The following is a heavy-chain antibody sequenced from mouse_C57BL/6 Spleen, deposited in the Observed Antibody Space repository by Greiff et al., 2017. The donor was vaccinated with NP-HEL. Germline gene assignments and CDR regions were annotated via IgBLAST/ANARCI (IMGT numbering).Heavy chain of an antibody. CDR1: GFSLTSYG. V-gene: IGHV2-2*01. J-gene: IGHJ1*03. D-gene: IGHD1-1*01. CDR2: IWSGGST. CDR3: ARDYYYGQGYFDV. Sequence: QVQLQQSGPGLVQPSQSLSITCTVSGFSLTSYGVHWVRQSPGKGLEWLGVIWSGGSTDYNAAFISRLSISKDNSKSQVFFKMNSLQADDTAIYYCARDYYYGQGYFDVWGTGTTVTVSS.